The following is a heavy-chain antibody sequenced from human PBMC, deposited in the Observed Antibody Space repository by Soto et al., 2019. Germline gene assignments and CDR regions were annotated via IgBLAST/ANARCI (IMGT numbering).Heavy chain of an antibody. CDR1: ELPFTDYS. Sequence: QAQLVESVGGVVQPGRSLRLSCAASELPFTDYSMHWVRQTADKGLEWVAFISHDGRNTFYSDSVKGRFTISRDDSRSMLFLQMSGVTVEDTAIYYCAVDGVPTSSFRYYYFRFWGRGTLVTVSS. CDR2: ISHDGRNT. CDR3: AVDGVPTSSFRYYYFRF. D-gene: IGHD3-9*01. V-gene: IGHV3-30*04. J-gene: IGHJ4*02.